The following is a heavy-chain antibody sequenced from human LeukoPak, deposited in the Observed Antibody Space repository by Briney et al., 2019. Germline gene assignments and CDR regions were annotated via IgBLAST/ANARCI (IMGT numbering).Heavy chain of an antibody. CDR1: GFTFSSYW. CDR3: ARDYGAWFDP. V-gene: IGHV3-74*01. D-gene: IGHD4-17*01. J-gene: IGHJ5*02. CDR2: INIDGTTT. Sequence: GGSLRLSSAASGFTFSSYWMSWVRQAPGKGLVWVSRINIDGTTTNYADSVKGRFAVSRDNAKNTLYLQMNSLRTEDTAVYYCARDYGAWFDPWGQGTLVTVSS.